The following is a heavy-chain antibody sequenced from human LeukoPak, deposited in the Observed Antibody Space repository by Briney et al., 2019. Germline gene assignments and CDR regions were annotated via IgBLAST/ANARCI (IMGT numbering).Heavy chain of an antibody. CDR3: ARAPMGTAAFY. Sequence: GASVKVSCKASGYTFTNFDINWVRQAPGQGLEWMGWMNPVTGDAGSTQKFQGRVTLTRDTSISTAYVELSSLTSDDTAFYYCARAPMGTAAFYWGQGTLVTVSS. J-gene: IGHJ4*02. CDR1: GYTFTNFD. CDR2: MNPVTGDA. D-gene: IGHD2-2*01. V-gene: IGHV1-8*01.